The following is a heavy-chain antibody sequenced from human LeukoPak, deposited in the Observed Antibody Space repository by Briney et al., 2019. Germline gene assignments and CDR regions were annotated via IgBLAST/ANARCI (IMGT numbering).Heavy chain of an antibody. V-gene: IGHV1-2*02. CDR1: GYTFTGYY. J-gene: IGHJ6*03. D-gene: IGHD3-9*01. Sequence: ASVKVSCKASGYTFTGYYMHWVRQSPGQGLEWMGWINPNSGGTNYAQKFQGRVTMTRDTSISTAYMELSRLRSDDTAVYYCARAGLRYFDWLPRDYMDVWGKGTTVTISS. CDR3: ARAGLRYFDWLPRDYMDV. CDR2: INPNSGGT.